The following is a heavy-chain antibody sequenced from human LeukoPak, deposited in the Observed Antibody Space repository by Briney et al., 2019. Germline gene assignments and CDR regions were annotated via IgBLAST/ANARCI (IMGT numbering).Heavy chain of an antibody. V-gene: IGHV3-23*01. D-gene: IGHD4-23*01. J-gene: IGHJ4*02. CDR3: AKHHYGGNSEYDC. CDR1: GITFSSHA. CDR2: ISVSGDST. Sequence: GGSLRLSCAASGITFSSHALSWVRQAPGKGLEWVSAISVSGDSTYYADSVKGRFTISRDNSKNTLFLQMNSLRAEDTAVYYCAKHHYGGNSEYDCWGQGTLVTVSS.